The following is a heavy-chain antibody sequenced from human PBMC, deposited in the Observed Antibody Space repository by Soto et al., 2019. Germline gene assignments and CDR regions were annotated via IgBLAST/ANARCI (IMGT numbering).Heavy chain of an antibody. CDR2: IYNAGTT. CDR1: GLPVASSY. J-gene: IGHJ6*01. CDR3: VSPSPSGPTLARDV. Sequence: QSWGSLRLSCVASGLPVASSYMAWVRQGPGKGLEWSSVIYNAGTTYYSQSVEGRFTISRDTSKNTLYLHMDRLRDEDTAVYYCVSPSPSGPTLARDVWGQGTEVAV. V-gene: IGHV3-53*01. D-gene: IGHD3-10*01.